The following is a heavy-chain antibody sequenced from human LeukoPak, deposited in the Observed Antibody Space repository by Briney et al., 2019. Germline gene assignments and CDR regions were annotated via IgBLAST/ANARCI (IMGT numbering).Heavy chain of an antibody. V-gene: IGHV3-21*01. Sequence: GGSLRLSCAVSGFSFRSYTMNWVRQAPGKGLEWVSSISSGSTYIYSADSVKGRFTISRDNAKNSLYLQMNNLRVEDTAVFYCARVGERAFDIWGQGTMVTVSS. CDR1: GFSFRSYT. CDR2: ISSGSTYI. CDR3: ARVGERAFDI. J-gene: IGHJ3*02.